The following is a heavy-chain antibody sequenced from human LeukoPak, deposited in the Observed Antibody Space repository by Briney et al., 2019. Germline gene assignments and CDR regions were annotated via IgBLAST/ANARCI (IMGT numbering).Heavy chain of an antibody. D-gene: IGHD2-2*01. J-gene: IGHJ5*02. V-gene: IGHV4-34*01. CDR2: IYYSGST. CDR3: ARPGCSSTSCYRSVGWFDP. Sequence: SETLSLTCAVYGGSFSGYYWSWIRQPPGKGLEWIGSIYYSGSTYYNPSLKSRVTISVDTSKNQFSLKLSSVTAADTAVYYCARPGCSSTSCYRSVGWFDPWGQGTLVTVSS. CDR1: GGSFSGYY.